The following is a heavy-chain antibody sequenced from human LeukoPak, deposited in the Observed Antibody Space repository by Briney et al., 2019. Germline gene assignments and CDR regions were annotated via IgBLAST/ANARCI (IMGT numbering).Heavy chain of an antibody. D-gene: IGHD2-15*01. J-gene: IGHJ4*02. Sequence: PAETLSLTCIVSGYSISSDYFWGLVRLPPGKGLEWIGSIFHSGSVYYNPSLKSRVTISVDPSKNRFSLKLTSVTAADTAVYYCARVVASTSIDSWGQGTLVTVSS. CDR2: IFHSGSV. CDR1: GYSISSDYF. CDR3: ARVVASTSIDS. V-gene: IGHV4-38-2*02.